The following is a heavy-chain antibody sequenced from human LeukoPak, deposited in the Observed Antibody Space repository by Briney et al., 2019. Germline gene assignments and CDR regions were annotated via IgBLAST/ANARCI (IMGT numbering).Heavy chain of an antibody. Sequence: PSETLSLTCAVYGGSFSGYYWSWIRQPPGKGLEWIGEINHSGSTNYNPSLKSRVTISVDTSKNQFSLKLSSVTAADTAVYYCARVVLLWFGATSKYYFDYWGQGTLVTVSS. CDR3: ARVVLLWFGATSKYYFDY. D-gene: IGHD3-10*01. V-gene: IGHV4-34*01. CDR1: GGSFSGYY. CDR2: INHSGST. J-gene: IGHJ4*02.